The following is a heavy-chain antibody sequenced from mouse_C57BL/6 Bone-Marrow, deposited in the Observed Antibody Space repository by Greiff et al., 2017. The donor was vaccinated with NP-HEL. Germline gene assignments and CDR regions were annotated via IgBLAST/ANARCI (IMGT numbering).Heavy chain of an antibody. CDR1: GYTFTDYY. J-gene: IGHJ3*01. CDR2: INPYNGGT. Sequence: EVQLQQSGPVLVKPGASVKMSCKASGYTFTDYYMNWVKQSHGKSLEWIGVINPYNGGTSYNQKFKGKATLTVDKSSSTAYMELNSLTSEDSAVYYCARSAYGSSPWFAYWGQGTLVTVSA. D-gene: IGHD1-1*01. CDR3: ARSAYGSSPWFAY. V-gene: IGHV1-19*01.